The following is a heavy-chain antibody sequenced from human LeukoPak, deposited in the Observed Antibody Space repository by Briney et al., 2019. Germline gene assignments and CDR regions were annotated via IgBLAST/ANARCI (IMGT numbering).Heavy chain of an antibody. V-gene: IGHV3-30-3*01. CDR2: TSHDESYK. D-gene: IGHD3-22*01. CDR3: ARDRLFYFHSPDYRAGYFYATDV. CDR1: GFTFNTYP. Sequence: GGSLRLSCSASGFTFNTYPMHWVRQSPGKGLEWVAVTSHDESYKFYAESVKGRFTISRDNSNNTLYLQMNTLRPEDTSVYYCARDRLFYFHSPDYRAGYFYATDVRGQGTTVTVSS. J-gene: IGHJ6*02.